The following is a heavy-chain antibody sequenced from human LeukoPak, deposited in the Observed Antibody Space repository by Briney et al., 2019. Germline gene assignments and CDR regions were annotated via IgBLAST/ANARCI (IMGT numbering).Heavy chain of an antibody. J-gene: IGHJ4*02. CDR3: AGYDHTNYLAY. CDR1: GGPIGDNY. CDR2: ISPSGSI. V-gene: IGHV4-59*13. D-gene: IGHD1-14*01. Sequence: PSQTLSLTCTVSGGPIGDNYWSWIRQSPERGLEWIGYISPSGSIAYTPSLRSRVTMSLDASKNHLSLNLRSVSAADTAIYYCAGYDHTNYLAYWGQGTLVTVSS.